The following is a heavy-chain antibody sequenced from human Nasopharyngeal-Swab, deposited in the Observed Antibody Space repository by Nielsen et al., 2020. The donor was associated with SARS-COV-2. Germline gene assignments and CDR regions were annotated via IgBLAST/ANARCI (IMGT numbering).Heavy chain of an antibody. CDR3: AKDRDSGDDSDDYYHYYGMDV. V-gene: IGHV3-23*01. CDR2: ISGSDHTT. CDR1: GFTFSSYV. Sequence: GESLKISCAASGFTFSSYVISWVRQAPGKGLEWVSVISGSDHTTYYADSVKGRFTISRDNSKNTVNLQMNSLRVEDTAIYYCAKDRDSGDDSDDYYHYYGMDVWGQGTTVTVFS. J-gene: IGHJ6*02. D-gene: IGHD5-12*01.